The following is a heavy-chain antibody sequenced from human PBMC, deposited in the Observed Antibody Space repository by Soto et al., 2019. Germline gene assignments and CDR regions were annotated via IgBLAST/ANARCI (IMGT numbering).Heavy chain of an antibody. J-gene: IGHJ6*03. CDR1: GGTFSSYT. Sequence: QVQLVQSGAEVKKPGSSVKVSCKASGGTFSSYTISWVRQAPGQGLEWMGRIIPILGIANYAQKFQGRVTITADKSTSTAYMELSSLRPEDTAVYYCARDRDIPTEDYYYYMDVWGKGTTVTVSS. CDR2: IIPILGIA. CDR3: ARDRDIPTEDYYYYMDV. D-gene: IGHD2-15*01. V-gene: IGHV1-69*08.